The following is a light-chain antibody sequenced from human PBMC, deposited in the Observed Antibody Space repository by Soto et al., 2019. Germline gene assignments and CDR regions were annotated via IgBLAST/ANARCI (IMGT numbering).Light chain of an antibody. CDR1: SSDIGGYNY. CDR2: EVS. Sequence: QSALTQPASVSGSPGQSITISCTGTSSDIGGYNYVSWYQQYPGKAPKLMIYEVSNRPSGVSNRFSGSKSGNADSLTISGLQAEDEAHYYCSSYSSGTTHVVFGGGTKLTVL. CDR3: SSYSSGTTHVV. J-gene: IGLJ2*01. V-gene: IGLV2-14*01.